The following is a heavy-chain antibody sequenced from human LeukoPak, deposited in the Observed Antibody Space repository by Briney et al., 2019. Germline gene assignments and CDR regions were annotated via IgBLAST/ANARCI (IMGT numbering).Heavy chain of an antibody. V-gene: IGHV3-48*03. J-gene: IGHJ4*02. D-gene: IGHD5-12*01. Sequence: PGGSLRLSCPASGFSFNIYEMNWVRQAPGKGPEWISYISSSGRSIYYADSVKGRFTISRDNAKNSVYLQMNSLRVEDTAIYYCAKEDIAGNGFPFDSWGQGTMVTVSS. CDR2: ISSSGRSI. CDR1: GFSFNIYE. CDR3: AKEDIAGNGFPFDS.